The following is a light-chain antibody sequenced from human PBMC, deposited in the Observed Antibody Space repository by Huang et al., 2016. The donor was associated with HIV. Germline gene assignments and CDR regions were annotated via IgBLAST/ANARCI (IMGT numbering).Light chain of an antibody. CDR2: DAC. CDR3: QQYDSLPPWT. J-gene: IGKJ1*01. Sequence: DIQVTQSPSSLSASVGGSVTITSQASQDISNYLNWYQQKPGKAPKVLIYDACNLERGVPSRFSGSGSGTHFTFTISSLQPEDIATYYCQQYDSLPPWTFGQGTRVEIK. CDR1: QDISNY. V-gene: IGKV1-33*01.